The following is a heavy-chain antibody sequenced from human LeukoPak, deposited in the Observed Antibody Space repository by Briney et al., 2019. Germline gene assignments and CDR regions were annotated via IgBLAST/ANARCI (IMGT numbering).Heavy chain of an antibody. V-gene: IGHV3-53*01. CDR2: IYSGGST. Sequence: GGSLRLSCAASGFTVSSNYMSWVRQAPGKGLEWVSVIYSGGSTYYADSVKGRFTISRDNSKNTLYLQMNSLRAEDTAVYYCARLDYYDSSGIDWGQGTLVTVSS. J-gene: IGHJ4*02. D-gene: IGHD3-22*01. CDR1: GFTVSSNY. CDR3: ARLDYYDSSGID.